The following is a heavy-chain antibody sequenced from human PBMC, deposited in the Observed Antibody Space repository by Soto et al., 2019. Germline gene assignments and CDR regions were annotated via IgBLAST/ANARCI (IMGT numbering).Heavy chain of an antibody. CDR3: ARVRAYCGGDCYSFDY. J-gene: IGHJ4*02. CDR1: GFTFSSYS. D-gene: IGHD2-21*01. V-gene: IGHV3-48*01. CDR2: ISSSSSTI. Sequence: EVQLVESGGGLVQPGGSLRLSCAASGFTFSSYSMNWVRQAPGKGLEWVSYISSSSSTIYYADSVKGRFTISRDNAKNALYLQMNSLRAEDTAVYYCARVRAYCGGDCYSFDYWGQGTLVTVSS.